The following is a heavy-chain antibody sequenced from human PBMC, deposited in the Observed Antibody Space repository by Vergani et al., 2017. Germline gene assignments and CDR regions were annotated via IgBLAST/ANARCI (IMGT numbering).Heavy chain of an antibody. CDR1: GHSISSGYY. J-gene: IGHJ4*02. V-gene: IGHV4-38-2*01. CDR3: ARTYSSSWYAGY. D-gene: IGHD6-13*01. CDR2: IYHSGST. Sequence: QVQLQESGPGLVKPSETLSLTCAVSGHSISSGYYWGWSRQPPGKGLEWIGSIYHSGSTYYNPSLKSRVTISVDTSKNQFSLKLSSVTAADTAVYYCARTYSSSWYAGYWGQGTLVTVSS.